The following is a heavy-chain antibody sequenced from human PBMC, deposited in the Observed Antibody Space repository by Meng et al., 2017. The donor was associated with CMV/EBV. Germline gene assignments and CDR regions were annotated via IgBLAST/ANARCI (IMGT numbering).Heavy chain of an antibody. CDR3: ARGGNWFDP. J-gene: IGHJ5*02. Sequence: QVQLKEVGAGLLQPSESLSRTCAVYGGSFSGYYWSWIRQPPGKGLEWIGEINHSGSTNYNPSLKSRVTISVDTSKNQFSLKLSSVTAADTAVYYCARGGNWFDPWGQGTLVTVSS. CDR2: INHSGST. CDR1: GGSFSGYY. V-gene: IGHV4-34*01.